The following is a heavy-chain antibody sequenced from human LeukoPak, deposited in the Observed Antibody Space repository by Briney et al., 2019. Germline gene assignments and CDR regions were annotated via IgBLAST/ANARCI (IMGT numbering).Heavy chain of an antibody. Sequence: PSETLSLTCTVSGGSISSSSYYWGWIRQPPGKGLEWIWYIYYSGSTNYNPSLKSRVTMSVDTAKNQFSLKLTSVTAADTAVYYCAREGVRGVMSPYFYYGMDVWGQGTTVTVSS. D-gene: IGHD3-10*01. CDR1: GGSISSSSYY. CDR3: AREGVRGVMSPYFYYGMDV. CDR2: IYYSGST. V-gene: IGHV4-61*05. J-gene: IGHJ6*02.